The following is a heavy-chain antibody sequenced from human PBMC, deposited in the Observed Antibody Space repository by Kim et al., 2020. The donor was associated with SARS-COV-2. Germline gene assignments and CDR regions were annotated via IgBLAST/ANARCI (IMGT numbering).Heavy chain of an antibody. Sequence: PSLQSRLTISVDTSKNQFSLKLSSVTAADTAVYYCARYNVPSRSYYFDFWGQGSLVTVAS. V-gene: IGHV4-34*01. J-gene: IGHJ4*02. D-gene: IGHD1-20*01. CDR3: ARYNVPSRSYYFDF.